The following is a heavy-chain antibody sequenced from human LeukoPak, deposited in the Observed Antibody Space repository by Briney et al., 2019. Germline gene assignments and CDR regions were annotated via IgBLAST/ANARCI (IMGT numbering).Heavy chain of an antibody. J-gene: IGHJ4*02. CDR3: ARGAVAAPFDS. D-gene: IGHD6-19*01. Sequence: PGGSLRLSCAASGFIFSNNEMKWVRQAPGRGLEWISYISSNSLATYDADSVRGRFTISRDNAKNTLFLHMSSLRVEDTAIYYCARGAVAAPFDSWGQGTLVTVSS. V-gene: IGHV3-48*03. CDR2: ISSNSLAT. CDR1: GFIFSNNE.